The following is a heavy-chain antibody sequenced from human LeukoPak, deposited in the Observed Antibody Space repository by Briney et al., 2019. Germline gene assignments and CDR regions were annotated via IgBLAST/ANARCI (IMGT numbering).Heavy chain of an antibody. J-gene: IGHJ5*02. D-gene: IGHD6-13*01. CDR1: GSTFSRYA. Sequence: ASVKVSCKASGSTFSRYAISWVRQSPGQGLEWMGGITPIFGTANYAQKFQGRVTITADESTSTAYMELSSLRSEDTAVYYCARAAGIAAAGPSGGFDPWGQGTLVTVSS. CDR3: ARAAGIAAAGPSGGFDP. CDR2: ITPIFGTA. V-gene: IGHV1-69*13.